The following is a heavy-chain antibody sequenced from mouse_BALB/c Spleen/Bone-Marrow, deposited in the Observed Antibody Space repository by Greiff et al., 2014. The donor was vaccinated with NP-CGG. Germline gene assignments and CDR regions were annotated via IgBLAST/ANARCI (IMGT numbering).Heavy chain of an antibody. CDR3: ARSGKVRNAMDY. D-gene: IGHD2-14*01. V-gene: IGHV1S137*01. J-gene: IGHJ4*01. CDR2: ISGYYGDA. Sequence: QVQLKESGAKLVRPGVSVKISCKGSGYTFTDHAIHWVKRSHAKSLEWIGVISGYYGDAIYNQKFKGKATMTVDKSSSTAYMELARLTSEDSAIYNCARSGKVRNAMDYWGQGTSVTVSS. CDR1: GYTFTDHA.